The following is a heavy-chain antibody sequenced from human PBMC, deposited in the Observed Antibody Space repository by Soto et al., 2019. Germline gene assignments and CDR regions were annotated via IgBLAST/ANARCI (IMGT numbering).Heavy chain of an antibody. J-gene: IGHJ6*02. CDR2: VHHSGTT. Sequence: QVQLQQWGAGLLKPSETLSLTCAVNGGSFSGYYWNWIRQSAGKGLEWIGRVHHSGTTNYNPSLNSRLTISLDTSKNHFSLQLNSVTAADTAMYYCVRQKGFFDWSSHVTGPGGMDVWGQGTSVTVSS. CDR1: GGSFSGYY. D-gene: IGHD3-9*01. CDR3: VRQKGFFDWSSHVTGPGGMDV. V-gene: IGHV4-34*01.